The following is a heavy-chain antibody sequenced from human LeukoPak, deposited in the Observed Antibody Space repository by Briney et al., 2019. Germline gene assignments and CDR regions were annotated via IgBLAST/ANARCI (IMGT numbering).Heavy chain of an antibody. V-gene: IGHV1-69*04. CDR2: IIPILGLA. Sequence: VASVKVSCKASGGTSSSYAINWVRQAPGQGLEWMGRIIPILGLANYAQKFQGRVTITTDESTSTAYMELSSLRSEDTAVYYCARERQEDTAMVWDYWGQGTLVTVSS. CDR1: GGTSSSYA. D-gene: IGHD5-18*01. CDR3: ARERQEDTAMVWDY. J-gene: IGHJ4*02.